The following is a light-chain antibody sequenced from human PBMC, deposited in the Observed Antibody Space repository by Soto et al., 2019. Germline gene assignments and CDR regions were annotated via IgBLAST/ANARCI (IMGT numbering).Light chain of an antibody. V-gene: IGKV1-5*03. J-gene: IGKJ2*01. CDR3: QQYHSYLST. CDR2: RAS. Sequence: DIQMTQSPSTLSGSVGDRVTITCRASQSIHIYLAWYQQKPGKAPKLLIYRASNLEDGVPSRFSASGSGTHITLTISSLQPDHMATYYCQQYHSYLSTFGQGTKMEIK. CDR1: QSIHIY.